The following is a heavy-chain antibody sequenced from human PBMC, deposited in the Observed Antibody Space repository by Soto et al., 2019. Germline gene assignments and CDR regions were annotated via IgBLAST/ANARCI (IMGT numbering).Heavy chain of an antibody. CDR1: GGTFSSYA. CDR2: IIPIFGTA. Sequence: ASVKVSCKASGGTFSSYAISWVRQAPGQGLEWMGGIIPIFGTANYAQKFQGRVTITADKSTSTAYMELSSLRSEDTAVYYCARDQFKSGWFDPWGQGTLVTVSS. CDR3: ARDQFKSGWFDP. V-gene: IGHV1-69*06. J-gene: IGHJ5*01.